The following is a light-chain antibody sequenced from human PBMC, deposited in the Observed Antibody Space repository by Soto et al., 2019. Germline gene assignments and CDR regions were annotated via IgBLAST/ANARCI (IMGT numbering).Light chain of an antibody. CDR3: ISYTVSSTSSV. J-gene: IGLJ1*01. V-gene: IGLV2-14*01. Sequence: QSVLTQPASVSGSPGQSSTISRSGKRRDIGSYNYVSWYQQFPGKTTKILTYGVSNLPSGVSSRFSGSKSGNTASLTIAELQAQDESDYYCISYTVSSTSSVFGSGTKVTVL. CDR2: GVS. CDR1: RRDIGSYNY.